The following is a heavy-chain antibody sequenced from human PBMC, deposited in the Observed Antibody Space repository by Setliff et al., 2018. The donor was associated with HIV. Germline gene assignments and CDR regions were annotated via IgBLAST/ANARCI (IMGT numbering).Heavy chain of an antibody. Sequence: PGGSLRLSCAASGFTFSSYYMSWVRQAPGKGLEWVANIKQDGTNKHYGDSVKGRFTISRDNSKNTLFLQMNSLRVEDTAVYHCAKADDSDGYYWGTFDYWGQGTLVTVSS. D-gene: IGHD3-22*01. CDR2: IKQDGTNK. J-gene: IGHJ4*02. CDR3: AKADDSDGYYWGTFDY. CDR1: GFTFSSYY. V-gene: IGHV3-7*01.